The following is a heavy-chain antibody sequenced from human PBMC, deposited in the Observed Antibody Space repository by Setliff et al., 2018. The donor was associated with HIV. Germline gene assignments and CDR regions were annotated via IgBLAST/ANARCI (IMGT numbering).Heavy chain of an antibody. CDR1: GGSFNNYS. CDR3: ARRYRSSWYFDY. J-gene: IGHJ4*02. V-gene: IGHV4-34*01. Sequence: PSETLSLTCGVFGGSFNNYSWNWFRQPPGRGLEWIGEISHSGSTSYNSSLKSRVTMSVDTSKNQFSLKLKTVTAADTAIYYCARRYRSSWYFDYWGQGILVTVSS. D-gene: IGHD6-13*01. CDR2: ISHSGST.